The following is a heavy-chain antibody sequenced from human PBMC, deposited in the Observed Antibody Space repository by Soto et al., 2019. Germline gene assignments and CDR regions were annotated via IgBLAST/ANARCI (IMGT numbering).Heavy chain of an antibody. CDR2: ISGSGGST. D-gene: IGHD4-4*01. Sequence: GGSLRLSCAASGFTFSSYAMSWVRQAPGKGLEWVSAISGSGGSTYYADSVKGRFTISRDNSKNTLYLQMNSLRAEDTAVYYYAKDHYSNYVGPLDYWGQGTLVTVSS. J-gene: IGHJ4*02. V-gene: IGHV3-23*01. CDR3: AKDHYSNYVGPLDY. CDR1: GFTFSSYA.